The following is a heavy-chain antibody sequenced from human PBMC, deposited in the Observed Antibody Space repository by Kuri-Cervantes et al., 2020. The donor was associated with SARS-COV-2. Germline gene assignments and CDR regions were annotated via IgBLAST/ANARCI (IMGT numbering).Heavy chain of an antibody. J-gene: IGHJ5*02. CDR1: GGSISSSSYY. V-gene: IGHV4-39*07. CDR3: ARSQGYNWNYGWFAP. Sequence: SETLSLTCTVSGGSISSSSYYWSWIRQPPGKGLEWIGEINHSGSTNYNPSLKSRVTISVDTSKNQFSLKLSSVTAADTAVYYCARSQGYNWNYGWFAPWGQGNLVNGAS. CDR2: INHSGST. D-gene: IGHD1-7*01.